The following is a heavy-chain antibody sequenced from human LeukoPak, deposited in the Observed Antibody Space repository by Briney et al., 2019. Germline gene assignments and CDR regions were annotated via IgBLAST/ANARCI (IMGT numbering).Heavy chain of an antibody. CDR1: GFTFNNYG. CDR3: AKGPLRGTAAAIDY. J-gene: IGHJ4*02. CDR2: ISYDGRNK. V-gene: IGHV3-30*18. Sequence: GGSLRLSCAASGFTFNNYGMHWVRQAPGKGLEWVAVISYDGRNKHYPDSVKGRFTISRDISTDTLWLQMDSLRTEDTAVYYCAKGPLRGTAAAIDYWGQGTLFTVSS. D-gene: IGHD6-13*01.